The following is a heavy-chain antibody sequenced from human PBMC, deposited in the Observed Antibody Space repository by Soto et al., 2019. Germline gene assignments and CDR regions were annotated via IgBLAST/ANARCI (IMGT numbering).Heavy chain of an antibody. CDR2: IKQDGSEK. Sequence: PGGSLRLSCAASGFTFSNYWMSWVRQAPGKGLEWVANIKQDGSEKYYVDSVKGRFTISRDNAKNSLYLQMNSLRGEDTAGYYCARDQTYYYDSSGYHYWGQVPLVTVSS. CDR3: ARDQTYYYDSSGYHY. J-gene: IGHJ4*02. D-gene: IGHD3-22*01. CDR1: GFTFSNYW. V-gene: IGHV3-7*03.